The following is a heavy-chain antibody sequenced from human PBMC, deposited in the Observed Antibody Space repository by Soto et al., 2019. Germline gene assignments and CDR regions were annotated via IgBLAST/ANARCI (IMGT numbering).Heavy chain of an antibody. CDR3: ARLGYCSSTSCHMDQRNYYGMDV. CDR1: GYTFTSYY. Sequence: ASVKVSCKASGYTFTSYYMHWVRQAPGQGLEWMGIINPSGGSTSYAQKFQGRVTMTRDTSTSTVYMELSSLRSEDTAVYYCARLGYCSSTSCHMDQRNYYGMDVWGQGTTVTVSS. V-gene: IGHV1-46*01. D-gene: IGHD2-2*01. CDR2: INPSGGST. J-gene: IGHJ6*02.